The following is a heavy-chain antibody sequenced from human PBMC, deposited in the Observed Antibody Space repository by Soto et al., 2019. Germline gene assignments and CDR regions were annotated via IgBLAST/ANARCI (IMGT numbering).Heavy chain of an antibody. V-gene: IGHV1-24*01. CDR3: ATRRRMATILGPNNWFDP. D-gene: IGHD5-12*01. CDR2: FDPEDGET. J-gene: IGHJ5*02. CDR1: GYTLTESS. Sequence: GASVKVSCKVSGYTLTESSMHWVRQAPGKGLEWMGGFDPEDGETIYAQKFQGRVTMTEDTSTDTAYMELSSLRSEDTAVYYCATRRRMATILGPNNWFDPWGQGTLVTVSS.